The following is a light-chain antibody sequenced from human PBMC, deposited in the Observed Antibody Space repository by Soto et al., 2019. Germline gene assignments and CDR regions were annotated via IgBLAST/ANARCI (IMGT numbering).Light chain of an antibody. CDR2: EDT. Sequence: QSALTQPASVSGSPGQSITISCTGTNTDVGSYNLVSWYQQHPGRGPKLMIYEDTKRPSGVSDRFSGSKSGNLASLMISGLQAEDEADYYCCSYAGGSTWVFGGGTKVTVL. V-gene: IGLV2-23*01. CDR3: CSYAGGSTWV. J-gene: IGLJ3*02. CDR1: NTDVGSYNL.